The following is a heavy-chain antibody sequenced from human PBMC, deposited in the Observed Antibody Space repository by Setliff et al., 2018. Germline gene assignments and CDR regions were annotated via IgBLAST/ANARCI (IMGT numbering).Heavy chain of an antibody. CDR3: ARGRQQLVPTSY. J-gene: IGHJ4*02. D-gene: IGHD6-13*01. CDR1: GFTFSRSW. V-gene: IGHV3-7*01. Sequence: PSETLSLSCTASGFTFSRSWMSWVRQAPGKGLEWVACIKHDESEKYYADSVKGRFTISRDNAKNSLYLQMNSLRAEDTAVYYCARGRQQLVPTSYWGQGTLVTVSS. CDR2: IKHDESEK.